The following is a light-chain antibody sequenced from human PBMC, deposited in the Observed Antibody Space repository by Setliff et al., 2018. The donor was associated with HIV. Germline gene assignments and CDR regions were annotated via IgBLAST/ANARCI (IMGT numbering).Light chain of an antibody. CDR1: SSNIGSNF. Sequence: QSALTQPPSVSAAPGQKVTISCSGSSSNIGSNFVSWYQQLPGTVPKLLIYDDYQRPSGIPDRFSGSKSGTSATLAITGLQSGDEAAYYCGTWDASLMAFVFGTGTKVTVL. CDR2: DDY. V-gene: IGLV1-51*01. J-gene: IGLJ1*01. CDR3: GTWDASLMAFV.